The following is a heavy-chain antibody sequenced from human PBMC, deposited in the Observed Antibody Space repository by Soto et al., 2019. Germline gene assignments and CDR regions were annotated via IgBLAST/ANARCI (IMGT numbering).Heavy chain of an antibody. V-gene: IGHV3-30-3*01. Sequence: QVQLVESGGGVVQPGRSLRLSCEASGFTFSSYAMHWVRQAPGKGLEWVAVISYDGSNKYYADSVKGRFTISRDNSKNTLYLQMNSLRAEDTAVYYCARHQDSSGYLDYWGQGTLVTVSS. D-gene: IGHD3-22*01. CDR3: ARHQDSSGYLDY. J-gene: IGHJ4*02. CDR2: ISYDGSNK. CDR1: GFTFSSYA.